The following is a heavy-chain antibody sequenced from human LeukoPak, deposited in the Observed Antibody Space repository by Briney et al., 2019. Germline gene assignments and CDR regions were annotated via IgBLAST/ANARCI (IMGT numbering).Heavy chain of an antibody. CDR1: GGTFSSYA. V-gene: IGHV1-69*04. CDR3: ASERLNNAFDI. J-gene: IGHJ3*02. D-gene: IGHD2-8*01. CDR2: IIPTLGIA. Sequence: SVKVSCKASGGTFSSYAISWVRQAPGQGLEWMGRIIPTLGIANYAQKFQGRVTITADKSTSTAYMELSSLRSDDTAVYYYASERLNNAFDIWGQGTMVTVSP.